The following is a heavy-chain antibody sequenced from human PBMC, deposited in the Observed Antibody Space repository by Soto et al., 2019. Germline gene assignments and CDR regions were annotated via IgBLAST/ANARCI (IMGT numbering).Heavy chain of an antibody. CDR3: ARSQGGSSSLDIYYYYYYGMDV. J-gene: IGHJ6*02. CDR2: VIPIFGTP. Sequence: QVQLVQSGAEVKKPGSSVKVSCKAPGGTFSTYAISWVRQAPGQGLEWMGGVIPIFGTPKHAQKFQGRVTITADESTSTGYMELRSLRSEDTAVYYCARSQGGSSSLDIYYYYYYGMDVWGQGTTVTVSS. CDR1: GGTFSTYA. V-gene: IGHV1-69*01. D-gene: IGHD2-15*01.